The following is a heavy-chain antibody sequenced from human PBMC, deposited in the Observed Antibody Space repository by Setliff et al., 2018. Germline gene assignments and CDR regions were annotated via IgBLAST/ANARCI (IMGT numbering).Heavy chain of an antibody. Sequence: ASVKVSCKASAYIFSSYGLSWVRQAPGQGLEWMGWISTYNGITNYAQKFQGRVTVTTDTSTTTAYMELKSLRSDDTAVYYCARINFYVSSGYYYAPDYWGQGTTVTVSS. CDR3: ARINFYVSSGYYYAPDY. D-gene: IGHD3-22*01. V-gene: IGHV1-18*01. CDR1: AYIFSSYG. CDR2: ISTYNGIT. J-gene: IGHJ4*02.